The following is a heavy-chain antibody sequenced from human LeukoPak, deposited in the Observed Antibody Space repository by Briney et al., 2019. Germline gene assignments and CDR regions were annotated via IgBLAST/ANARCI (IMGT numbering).Heavy chain of an antibody. Sequence: PGGSLRLSCAASGFTFSSYSMNWVRQAPGKGLEWLSSISSSSSYIYYADSVKGRFTISRDNAKNSLYLQMNSLRAEDTAVYYCASGRYSYGIFDYWGQGTLVTVSS. V-gene: IGHV3-21*01. D-gene: IGHD5-18*01. CDR1: GFTFSSYS. CDR2: ISSSSSYI. CDR3: ASGRYSYGIFDY. J-gene: IGHJ4*02.